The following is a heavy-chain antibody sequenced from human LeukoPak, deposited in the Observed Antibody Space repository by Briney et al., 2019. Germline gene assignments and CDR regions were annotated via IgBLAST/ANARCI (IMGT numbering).Heavy chain of an antibody. D-gene: IGHD3-10*01. J-gene: IGHJ4*02. Sequence: GGSLRLSCAASGFSFSNHYINWVRQTPGKGLEWVGRTRNKAESYKTEYAASVQGRFTISRDDSKKSLFLHMNSLKTEDTAVYYCAGLYYYGSGSSFDYWGQGTLVTVSS. CDR2: TRNKAESYKT. V-gene: IGHV3-72*01. CDR3: AGLYYYGSGSSFDY. CDR1: GFSFSNHY.